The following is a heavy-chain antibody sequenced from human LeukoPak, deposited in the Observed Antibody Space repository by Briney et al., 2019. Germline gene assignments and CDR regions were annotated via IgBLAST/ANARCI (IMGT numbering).Heavy chain of an antibody. Sequence: SETLSLTCTVSGGSISSGDYYWSWIRQPPGKGLEWIGYIYYSGSTFYSPSLKSRVTISVDTSKNQFSLKLSSVTAADTAVYYCASFYQAYYFGYWGQGTLVTVSS. J-gene: IGHJ4*02. CDR2: IYYSGST. CDR1: GGSISSGDYY. V-gene: IGHV4-30-4*01. CDR3: ASFYQAYYFGY. D-gene: IGHD2-21*01.